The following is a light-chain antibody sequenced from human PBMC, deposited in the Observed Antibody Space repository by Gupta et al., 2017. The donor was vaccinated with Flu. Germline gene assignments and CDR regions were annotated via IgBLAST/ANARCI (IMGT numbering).Light chain of an antibody. Sequence: QSVLTQPPSASGTPGQRVTISCPGSSSNIGSNTVNWYQQLPGTAPKLLIYSNNQRPSGFPDRFSGSKSGTSASLAISGLQSEDEADYYCAAWDDSLTGWVFGGGTKLTVL. CDR2: SNN. CDR3: AAWDDSLTGWV. J-gene: IGLJ3*02. CDR1: SSNIGSNT. V-gene: IGLV1-44*01.